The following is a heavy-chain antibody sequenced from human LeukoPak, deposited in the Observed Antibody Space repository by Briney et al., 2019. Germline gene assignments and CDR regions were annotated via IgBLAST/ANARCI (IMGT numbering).Heavy chain of an antibody. V-gene: IGHV3-21*01. J-gene: IGHJ4*02. CDR2: ISSSSSYI. CDR3: ARDRPGIAAA. D-gene: IGHD6-13*01. Sequence: GGSLRLSCAASVFTFSSYSMNWVRQAPGEGREWVSSISSSSSYIYYADSVKGRFTISRDNAKNSLYLQMNSLRAEDTAVYYCARDRPGIAAAWGQGTLVTVSS. CDR1: VFTFSSYS.